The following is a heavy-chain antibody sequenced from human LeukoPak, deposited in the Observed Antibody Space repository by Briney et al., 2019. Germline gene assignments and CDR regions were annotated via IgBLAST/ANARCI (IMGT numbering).Heavy chain of an antibody. CDR3: AKFNGYYPYPSNFDY. J-gene: IGHJ4*02. D-gene: IGHD3-22*01. V-gene: IGHV3-23*01. CDR1: GFTFSSYA. Sequence: GGSLRLSCAASGFTFSSYAMSWVRQAPGKGLEWVSAISGSGGSTYYADSVKGRFTISRDNSKNTLYLQMNSLRAEDTAVYYCAKFNGYYPYPSNFDYWGQGTLVTVSS. CDR2: ISGSGGST.